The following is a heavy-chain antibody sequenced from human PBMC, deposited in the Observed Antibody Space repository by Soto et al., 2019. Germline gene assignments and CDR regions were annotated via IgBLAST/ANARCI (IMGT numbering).Heavy chain of an antibody. Sequence: GEALKISFKGSGYSFTSYWNGWVRQMPGKGLEWMGIIYPGDSDTRYSPSLQGRVTISADKSSSTAYLQWSSLKASDTAMYYCARSRILRWNFDYWGQGTLVTVSS. V-gene: IGHV5-51*01. J-gene: IGHJ4*02. CDR1: GYSFTSYW. D-gene: IGHD2-15*01. CDR3: ARSRILRWNFDY. CDR2: IYPGDSDT.